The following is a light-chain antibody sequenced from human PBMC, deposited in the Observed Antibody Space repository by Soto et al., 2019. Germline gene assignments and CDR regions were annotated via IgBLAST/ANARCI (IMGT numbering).Light chain of an antibody. J-gene: IGKJ4*01. CDR1: QSLLHSNGFNY. CDR2: LGS. V-gene: IGKV2-28*01. CDR3: MQTLQTPLT. Sequence: DIVMTQSPLSLPVTPGEPASISCRSSQSLLHSNGFNYLHWYLQKPGQSQQLLIYLGSNRASGVHDRFSGSGSGTGFTLKISRVEAEDVGVYYCMQTLQTPLTFGGGTKVDIK.